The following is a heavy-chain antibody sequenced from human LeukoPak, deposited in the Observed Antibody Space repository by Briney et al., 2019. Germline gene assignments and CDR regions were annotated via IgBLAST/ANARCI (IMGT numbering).Heavy chain of an antibody. V-gene: IGHV3-74*01. CDR1: GFTFSNYW. D-gene: IGHD1-26*01. CDR3: ARDGAAHSGSRTEFDY. Sequence: PGGSLRLSRAASGFTFSNYWMHWVRQAPGKGLVWVSRINSDGINTSYADSVKGRFTISRDNAKNTLNLQMNSLRAEDTAVYYCARDGAAHSGSRTEFDYWGQGTLVTVSS. J-gene: IGHJ4*02. CDR2: INSDGINT.